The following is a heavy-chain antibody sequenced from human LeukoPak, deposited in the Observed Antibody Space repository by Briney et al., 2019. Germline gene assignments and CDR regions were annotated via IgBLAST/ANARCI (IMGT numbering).Heavy chain of an antibody. J-gene: IGHJ4*02. CDR2: IIPIFGTA. CDR1: GGTFSSYA. Sequence: ASVKVSCTASGGTFSSYAISWVRQAPGQGLEWMGGIIPIFGTANYAQKFQGRVTITTDESTSTAYMELSSLRSEDTAVYYCARWAYCSGGSCLWEGFAYWGQGTLVTVSS. CDR3: ARWAYCSGGSCLWEGFAY. V-gene: IGHV1-69*05. D-gene: IGHD2-15*01.